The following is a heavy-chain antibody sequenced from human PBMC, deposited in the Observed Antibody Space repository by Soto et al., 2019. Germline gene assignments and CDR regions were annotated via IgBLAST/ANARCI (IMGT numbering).Heavy chain of an antibody. CDR2: ISARSSKT. J-gene: IGHJ6*02. D-gene: IGHD3-10*01. V-gene: IGHV3-23*01. CDR3: AKVFYDSGTTFFGVDV. CDR1: GFSFENSA. Sequence: PGGSLRLSCVCSGFSFENSAMRWVRQAPGKGLEWVSSISARSSKTYYAGSVKGRFTIFRDNSKNTLFLQMNSLMAEDTAVYYCAKVFYDSGTTFFGVDVWGQGTTVTVSS.